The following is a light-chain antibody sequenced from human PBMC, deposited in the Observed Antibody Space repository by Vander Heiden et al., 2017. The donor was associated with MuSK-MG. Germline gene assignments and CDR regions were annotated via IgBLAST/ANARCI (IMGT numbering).Light chain of an antibody. J-gene: IGKJ2*01. CDR1: QSISSY. V-gene: IGKV1-39*01. Sequence: DSQMTQSPSSLSASVGDRVTITCRASQSISSYLNWYQQKPGKAPKLLIYAASSLQSGVPSRFSGSGYGTDFTLTISSRQPEDFAAYYCQQNDSNLMYTFGQGTKMEIK. CDR2: AAS. CDR3: QQNDSNLMYT.